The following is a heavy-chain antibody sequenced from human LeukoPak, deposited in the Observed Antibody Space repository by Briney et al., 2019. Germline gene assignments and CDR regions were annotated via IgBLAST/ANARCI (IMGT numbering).Heavy chain of an antibody. CDR2: IYHSGST. V-gene: IGHV4-38-2*02. D-gene: IGHD4-23*01. J-gene: IGHJ6*03. CDR3: ARGGGNGGGWVGHFYYMDV. Sequence: SETLSLTCTVSGGSISSYYWSWIRQPPGKGLEWIGSIYHSGSTYYNPSLKSRVTISVDTSKNQCSLKLNSVTAADTAVYYCARGGGNGGGWVGHFYYMDVWGKGTTVTVSS. CDR1: GGSISSYY.